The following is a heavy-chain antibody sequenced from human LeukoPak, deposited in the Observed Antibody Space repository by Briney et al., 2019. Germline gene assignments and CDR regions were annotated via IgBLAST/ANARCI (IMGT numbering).Heavy chain of an antibody. CDR1: GFGFTSYW. CDR2: IKYGGSEK. V-gene: IGHV3-7*01. Sequence: PGGSLRLSCAASGFGFTSYWMNWVRQAPGKGLEWVANIKYGGSEKNYVGSVKGRFTISRDNVKKSLYLQMDSPRAEDTAVYYCARRNLFDYWGQGALVIVSS. D-gene: IGHD2/OR15-2a*01. CDR3: ARRNLFDY. J-gene: IGHJ4*02.